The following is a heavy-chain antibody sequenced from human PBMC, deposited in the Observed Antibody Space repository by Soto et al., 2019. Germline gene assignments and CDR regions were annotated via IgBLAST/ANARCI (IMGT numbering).Heavy chain of an antibody. Sequence: QVPLVQSGAEVKKPGSSVKVSCKASGGTFSSYSINWVRQAPGQGLEWMGEIIPIFGTANYAQKFQGRVTITADESTSTAYMELSSLRSEDTAVYYCARDGGWHSGGIDYWGQGTLVTVSS. J-gene: IGHJ4*02. CDR2: IIPIFGTA. D-gene: IGHD2-15*01. CDR3: ARDGGWHSGGIDY. CDR1: GGTFSSYS. V-gene: IGHV1-69*01.